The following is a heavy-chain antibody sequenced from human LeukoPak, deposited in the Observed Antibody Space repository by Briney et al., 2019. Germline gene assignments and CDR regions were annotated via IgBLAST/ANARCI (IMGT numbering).Heavy chain of an antibody. V-gene: IGHV4-34*01. CDR2: INHSGST. J-gene: IGHJ4*02. Sequence: SETLSLTCAVDGGSFSGYYWSWIRQPPGKGLEWIGEINHSGSTNYNPSLKSRVTISVDTSKNQFSLKLSSVTAADTAVYYRARVPHRKGTAYDYWGQGTLVTVSS. CDR3: ARVPHRKGTAYDY. CDR1: GGSFSGYY. D-gene: IGHD1-1*01.